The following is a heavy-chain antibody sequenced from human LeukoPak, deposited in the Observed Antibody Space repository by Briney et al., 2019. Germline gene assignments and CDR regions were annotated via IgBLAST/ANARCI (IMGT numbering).Heavy chain of an antibody. CDR1: GFTFGNYE. CDR3: ARGPSVGSGWSPDY. CDR2: ITSSSSTI. D-gene: IGHD6-19*01. V-gene: IGHV3-48*03. J-gene: IGHJ4*02. Sequence: PGGSLRLSCAASGFTFGNYEMNWVRQAPGKGLEWVSYITSSSSTIYYADSVKGRFTISRDNAKNSLYLQMNSLRAEDTAVYYCARGPSVGSGWSPDYWGQGTLVTVSS.